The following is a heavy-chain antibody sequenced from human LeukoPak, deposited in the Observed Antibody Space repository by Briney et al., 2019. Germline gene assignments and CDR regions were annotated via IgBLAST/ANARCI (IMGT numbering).Heavy chain of an antibody. CDR2: IYYSGST. CDR1: VGSISSSSYY. J-gene: IGHJ3*02. CDR3: AGPIQLWFDAFDI. V-gene: IGHV4-39*01. Sequence: SQTLSLTCTLSVGSISSSSYYSGWVRQPPGRGLEWIGSIYYSGSTYYNPSLKSRVTISVDTSKNPFSLKLSSVTAADTAVYYCAGPIQLWFDAFDIWGQGTMVTVSS. D-gene: IGHD5-18*01.